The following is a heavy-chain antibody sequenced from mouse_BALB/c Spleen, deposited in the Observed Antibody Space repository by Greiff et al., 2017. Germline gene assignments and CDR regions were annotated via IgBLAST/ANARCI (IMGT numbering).Heavy chain of an antibody. J-gene: IGHJ2*01. D-gene: IGHD2-3*01. CDR1: GYSFTSYW. CDR2: IYPGNSDT. V-gene: IGHV1-5*01. Sequence: VQLQQSGTVLARPGASVKMSCKASGYSFTSYWMHWVKQRPGQGLEWIGAIYPGNSDTSYNQKFKGKAKLTAVTSASTAYMELSSLTNEDSAVYYFTRSRGYYGYFGDFDYWGQGTTLTVSS. CDR3: TRSRGYYGYFGDFDY.